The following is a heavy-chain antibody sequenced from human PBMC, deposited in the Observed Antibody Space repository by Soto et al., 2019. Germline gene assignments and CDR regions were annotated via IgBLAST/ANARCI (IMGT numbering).Heavy chain of an antibody. J-gene: IGHJ4*02. D-gene: IGHD5-18*01. CDR1: GVTVSSNY. V-gene: IGHV3-66*04. CDR3: ARHGYNSGGGYFDY. CDR2: IYSGGST. Sequence: EVQLVESGGGLVQPGGSLRLSCAASGVTVSSNYMSWVRQAPGKGLEWVSVIYSGGSTYYADSVKGRFTISRDNSKNTLYLQMNSLRAEDPAVYYCARHGYNSGGGYFDYWGQGTLVTVSS.